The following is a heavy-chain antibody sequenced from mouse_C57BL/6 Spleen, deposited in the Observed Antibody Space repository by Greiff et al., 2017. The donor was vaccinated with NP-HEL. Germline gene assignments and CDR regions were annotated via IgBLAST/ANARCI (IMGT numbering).Heavy chain of an antibody. CDR1: GYTFTSYW. J-gene: IGHJ2*01. V-gene: IGHV1-64*01. CDR3: ARSGTRLSVFYFDY. CDR2: IHPNSGST. D-gene: IGHD3-1*01. Sequence: VQLQQPGAELVKPGASVKLSCKASGYTFTSYWMHWVKQRPGQGLEWIGMIHPNSGSTNYNEKFKSKATLTVDKSSSTAYMQLSSLTSEDSAVYYCARSGTRLSVFYFDYWGQGTTLTVSS.